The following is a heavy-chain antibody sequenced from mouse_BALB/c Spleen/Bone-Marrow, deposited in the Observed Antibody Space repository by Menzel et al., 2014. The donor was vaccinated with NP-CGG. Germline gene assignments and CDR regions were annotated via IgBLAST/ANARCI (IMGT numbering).Heavy chain of an antibody. CDR3: ARQSYYRESDY. J-gene: IGHJ2*01. V-gene: IGHV4-1*02. CDR1: GFYFSRYW. D-gene: IGHD2-12*01. CDR2: INPDSSTI. Sequence: EVQLVESGGGLVQPGGSLKLSCAVSGFYFSRYWLSWVRQAPGKGLEWIGEINPDSSTINYTPSLKDKFITNRENAKKPLFQQMSKVRSEDTALYYCARQSYYRESDYWGQGTPLTVSS.